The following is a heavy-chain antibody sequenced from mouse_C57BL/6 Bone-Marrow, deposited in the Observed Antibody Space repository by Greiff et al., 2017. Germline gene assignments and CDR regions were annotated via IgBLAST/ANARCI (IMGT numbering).Heavy chain of an antibody. CDR3: ARDWDSLVCGSSY. Sequence: QVQLQQPGAELVKPGASVKMSCKASGYTFTSYWITWVKQRPGQGLEWIGDIYPGSGSTNYNETFKSKATLTVDTSSSTAYMQLSSLTSEDSAVYYCARDWDSLVCGSSYWGQGTTLTVSS. CDR1: GYTFTSYW. V-gene: IGHV1-55*01. J-gene: IGHJ2*01. CDR2: IYPGSGST. D-gene: IGHD4-1*01.